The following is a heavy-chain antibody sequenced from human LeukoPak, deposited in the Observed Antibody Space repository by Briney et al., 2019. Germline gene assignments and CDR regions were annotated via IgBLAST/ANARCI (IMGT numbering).Heavy chain of an antibody. CDR3: AGTTEGGYTYDYFYYYYMDV. V-gene: IGHV4-59*01. Sequence: PSETLSLTCTVSGGSISTYYWSWIRQPPGKGLEWLGFIFYSGNTNYNPSLKSRVTISVDTSKNHFSLKLSSLTAADTAVYYCAGTTEGGYTYDYFYYYYMDVWGKGTTVTISS. J-gene: IGHJ6*03. CDR2: IFYSGNT. CDR1: GGSISTYY. D-gene: IGHD5-18*01.